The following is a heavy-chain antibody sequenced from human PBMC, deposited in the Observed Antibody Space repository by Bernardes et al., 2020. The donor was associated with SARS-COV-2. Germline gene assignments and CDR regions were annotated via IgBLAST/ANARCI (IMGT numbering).Heavy chain of an antibody. CDR2: INGDGSST. CDR3: ARGRDSSGYDPYFDY. CDR1: GFTFSTYW. J-gene: IGHJ4*02. V-gene: IGHV3-74*01. Sequence: GGSLRLSCAASGFTFSTYWMHWVRQAPGKGLGWFSRINGDGSSTTYADSVKGRFTISRDNAKNTLFLQMNSLRAEDTAVYYCARGRDSSGYDPYFDYWGQGTLVTVSS. D-gene: IGHD3-22*01.